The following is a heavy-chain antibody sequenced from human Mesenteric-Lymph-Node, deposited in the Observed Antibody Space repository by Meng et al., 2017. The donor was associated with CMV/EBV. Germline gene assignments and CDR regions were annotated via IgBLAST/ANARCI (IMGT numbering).Heavy chain of an antibody. CDR3: AHSSGIAAAGPFYFDY. CDR1: GFSLSTSGVG. J-gene: IGHJ4*02. CDR2: IYWDDDK. V-gene: IGHV2-5*02. Sequence: QITLKESGPTLGNPTQTLTLTCPFLGFSLSTSGVGVGWIRQPPGKALEWLALIYWDDDKRYSPSLKSRLTITKDTSKNQVVLTMTNMDPVDTATYYCAHSSGIAAAGPFYFDYWGQGTLVTVSS. D-gene: IGHD6-13*01.